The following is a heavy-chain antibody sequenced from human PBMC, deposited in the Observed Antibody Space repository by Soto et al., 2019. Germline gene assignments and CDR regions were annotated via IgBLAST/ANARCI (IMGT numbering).Heavy chain of an antibody. CDR2: IYYSGST. CDR3: ARLNYYGSGMDY. CDR1: GGSISSYY. D-gene: IGHD3-10*01. Sequence: QVQLQESGPGLVKPSETLSLTCTVSGGSISSYYWSWIRQPPGKGLEWIGYIYYSGSTNYNPSLKSRVTISVDTSKNQFSLNLSSVTAADTAVYYCARLNYYGSGMDYWGQGTLVTVSS. J-gene: IGHJ4*02. V-gene: IGHV4-59*01.